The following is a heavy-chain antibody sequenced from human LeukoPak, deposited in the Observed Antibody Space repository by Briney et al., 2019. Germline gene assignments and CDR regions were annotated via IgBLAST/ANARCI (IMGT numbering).Heavy chain of an antibody. Sequence: GGSLRLSCAASGFTFSGYDMSWIRQAPGKGLEWVSYISSSGSTIYYADSVKGRFTISRDNAKNSPYLQMNSLRAEDTAVYYCAKVDYDFWSGYDYWGQGTLVTVSS. CDR2: ISSSGSTI. V-gene: IGHV3-11*01. CDR3: AKVDYDFWSGYDY. J-gene: IGHJ4*02. D-gene: IGHD3-3*01. CDR1: GFTFSGYD.